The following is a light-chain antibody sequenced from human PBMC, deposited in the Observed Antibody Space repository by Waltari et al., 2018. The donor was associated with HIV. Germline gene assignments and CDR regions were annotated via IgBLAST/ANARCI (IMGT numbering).Light chain of an antibody. V-gene: IGLV2-14*03. CDR2: DVF. CDR1: SSDIGAYEY. J-gene: IGLJ2*01. Sequence: QSALTQPASVSGSPGQSITISCTGTSSDIGAYEYVSWYRQHPDKAPQLLIYDVFYRPSCVAHRFAGSKSCNTASLTISGLQAEDEAVYSCSSYTTTNTILFGGGTKLTVL. CDR3: SSYTTTNTIL.